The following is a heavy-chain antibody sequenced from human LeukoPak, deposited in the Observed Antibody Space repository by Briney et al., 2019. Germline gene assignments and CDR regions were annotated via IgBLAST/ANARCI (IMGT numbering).Heavy chain of an antibody. CDR3: ARLDCISDTCYNY. V-gene: IGHV4-59*08. CDR1: GDSISTDH. D-gene: IGHD2-21*01. CDR2: INYSGNS. J-gene: IGHJ4*02. Sequence: SETLSLTCIVSGDSISTDHWSWIRQSPGKGLEWIGYINYSGNSEYNPSLKSQVTISVDRSKNQVSLKMRSVTAADTAVYYCARLDCISDTCYNYWALGALVTVSS.